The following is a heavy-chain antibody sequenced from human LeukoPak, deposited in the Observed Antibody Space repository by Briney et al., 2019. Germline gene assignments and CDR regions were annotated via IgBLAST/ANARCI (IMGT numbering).Heavy chain of an antibody. CDR1: GFTFSKSW. D-gene: IGHD1-26*01. CDR2: IKPDGTEK. CDR3: ASGNYFDY. Sequence: SGGSLRLSCAASGFTFSKSWMSWARQAPGKGLECVANIKPDGTEKYYVDSVKGRFTISRDNAKNSLYLQMNSLRAEDTAVYYCASGNYFDYWGQGTLVTASS. J-gene: IGHJ4*02. V-gene: IGHV3-7*01.